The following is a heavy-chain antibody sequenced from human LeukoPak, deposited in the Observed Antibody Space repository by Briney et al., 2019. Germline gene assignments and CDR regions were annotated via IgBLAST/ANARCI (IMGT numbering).Heavy chain of an antibody. V-gene: IGHV3-48*01. CDR1: GFTFSSYS. Sequence: PGGSLRLSCAASGFTFSSYSMNWVRQAPGKGLEWVSYISSSSSTIYYTDSVKGRFTISRDNSENTLYLQMNSLRVEDTAIYYCAKSTAPCSRGSCYSALESWGQGTLVSVSS. CDR2: ISSSSSTI. CDR3: AKSTAPCSRGSCYSALES. D-gene: IGHD2-15*01. J-gene: IGHJ4*02.